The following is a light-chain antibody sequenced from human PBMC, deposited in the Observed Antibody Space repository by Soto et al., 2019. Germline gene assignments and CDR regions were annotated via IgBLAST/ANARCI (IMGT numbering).Light chain of an antibody. CDR1: SSNIGSNT. CDR2: SNN. Sequence: QAVVTQPPSASGTPGQRVTISCSGSSSNIGSNTVNWYQQLPGTAPKLLIYSNNQRPSGVPDRFSGSKSGTSASLAISGLQSEDEADYYCAAWDDSRKGLWVFGGGTKLTVL. CDR3: AAWDDSRKGLWV. V-gene: IGLV1-44*01. J-gene: IGLJ3*02.